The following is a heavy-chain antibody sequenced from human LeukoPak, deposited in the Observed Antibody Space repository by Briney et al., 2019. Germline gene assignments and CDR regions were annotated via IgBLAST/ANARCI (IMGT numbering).Heavy chain of an antibody. J-gene: IGHJ5*02. Sequence: SVKVSCKASGGTFSSYTISWVRQAPGQGLEWMGRIIPILGIANYAQKFQGRVTITADKSTSTAYMELSSLRSEDTAVYYCARDISTVLRFLDLSGVRFDPWGQGTLVTVSS. CDR3: ARDISTVLRFLDLSGVRFDP. CDR2: IIPILGIA. D-gene: IGHD3-3*01. V-gene: IGHV1-69*04. CDR1: GGTFSSYT.